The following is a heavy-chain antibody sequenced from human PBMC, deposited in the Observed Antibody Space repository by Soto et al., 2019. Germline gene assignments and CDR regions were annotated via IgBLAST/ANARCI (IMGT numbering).Heavy chain of an antibody. CDR1: GGSISSGGYS. D-gene: IGHD3-10*01. CDR2: IYHSGST. V-gene: IGHV4-30-2*01. CDR3: ARARYYASWSRTSYYFDY. J-gene: IGHJ4*02. Sequence: SETLSLTCAVSGGSISSGGYSWSWIRQPPGKGLEWIGYIYHSGSTYYNPSLKSRVTISVDRSKNQFSLKLSSVTAADTAVYYCARARYYASWSRTSYYFDYWGQGTLVTVSS.